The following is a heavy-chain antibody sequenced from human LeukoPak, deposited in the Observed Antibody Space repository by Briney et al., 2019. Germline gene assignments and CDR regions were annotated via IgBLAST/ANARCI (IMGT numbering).Heavy chain of an antibody. CDR3: AREAYSSGLVGWYYYYGMDV. D-gene: IGHD6-19*01. Sequence: SETLSLTCAVYGGSFSGYYWSWIRQPPGKGLEWIGEINHRGSTNYNPSLKSRVTISVDTSKNQFSLKLSSVTAADTAVYYCAREAYSSGLVGWYYYYGMDVWGQGTTVTVSS. CDR2: INHRGST. J-gene: IGHJ6*02. V-gene: IGHV4-34*01. CDR1: GGSFSGYY.